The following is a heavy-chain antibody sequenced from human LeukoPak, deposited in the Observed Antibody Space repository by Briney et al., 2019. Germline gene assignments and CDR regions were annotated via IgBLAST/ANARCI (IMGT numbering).Heavy chain of an antibody. Sequence: SETLSLTCTVSGGSISSSNWWSWVRQPPGKGLEWIGEIYHSGSTDYNPSLKSRVTISVDKSKNQFSLKLSSVTAADTAVYYCARVGAVAGTNHHFDYWGQGTLVTVSS. CDR1: GGSISSSNW. J-gene: IGHJ4*02. CDR3: ARVGAVAGTNHHFDY. V-gene: IGHV4-4*02. D-gene: IGHD6-19*01. CDR2: IYHSGST.